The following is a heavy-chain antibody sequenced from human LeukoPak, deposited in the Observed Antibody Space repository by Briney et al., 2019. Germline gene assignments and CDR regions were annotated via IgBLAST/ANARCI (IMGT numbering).Heavy chain of an antibody. CDR3: ARTTEGYCRSISCYGFDYYYYMDV. CDR1: GYSISSGYY. J-gene: IGHJ6*03. V-gene: IGHV4-38-2*02. CDR2: IYHSGST. Sequence: SETLSLTCTVSGYSISSGYYWGWIRQPPGKGLEWIGSIYHSGSTYYNPSLKSRVTISVDTSKNQFSLKLSSVTAADTAVYYCARTTEGYCRSISCYGFDYYYYMDVWGKGTTVTISS. D-gene: IGHD2-2*01.